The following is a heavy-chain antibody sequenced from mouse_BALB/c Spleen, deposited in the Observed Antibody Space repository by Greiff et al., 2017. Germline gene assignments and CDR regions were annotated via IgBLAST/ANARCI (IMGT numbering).Heavy chain of an antibody. J-gene: IGHJ3*01. V-gene: IGHV6-6*02. Sequence: EVQLVESGGGLVQPGGSMKLSCVASGFTFSNYWMNWVRQSPEKGLEWVAEIRLKSNNYATHYAESVKGRFTISRDDSKSSVYLQMNNLRAEDTGIYYCTRQEGYSFAYWGQGTLVTVSA. D-gene: IGHD2-3*01. CDR3: TRQEGYSFAY. CDR2: IRLKSNNYAT. CDR1: GFTFSNYW.